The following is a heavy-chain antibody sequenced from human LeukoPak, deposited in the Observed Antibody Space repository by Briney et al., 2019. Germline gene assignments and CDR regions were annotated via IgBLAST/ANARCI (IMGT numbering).Heavy chain of an antibody. J-gene: IGHJ4*02. D-gene: IGHD5-24*01. Sequence: GASVKVSCKASGGTFSSYAISWVRQAPGQGLEWMGGIIPIFGTANYAQKFQGRVTITTDESTSTAYMELSSLRSEDTAVYYCARVGTSLQSEWGQGTLVTVSS. CDR1: GGTFSSYA. CDR3: ARVGTSLQSE. V-gene: IGHV1-69*05. CDR2: IIPIFGTA.